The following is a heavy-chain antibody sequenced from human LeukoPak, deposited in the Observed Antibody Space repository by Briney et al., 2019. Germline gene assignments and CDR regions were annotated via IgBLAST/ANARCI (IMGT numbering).Heavy chain of an antibody. CDR3: ATLPYYYYGMDV. V-gene: IGHV3-74*01. D-gene: IGHD1-26*01. Sequence: SGGSLRLSCAASGFTFSSYWMHWVRQAPGKGLVWVSRINSDESSTSYADSVKGRFTISRDNSKNTLYLQMNSLRAEDTAVYYCATLPYYYYGMDVWGQGTTVTVSS. J-gene: IGHJ6*02. CDR2: INSDESST. CDR1: GFTFSSYW.